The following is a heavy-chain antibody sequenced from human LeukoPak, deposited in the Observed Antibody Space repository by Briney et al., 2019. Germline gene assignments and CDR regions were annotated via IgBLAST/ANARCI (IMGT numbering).Heavy chain of an antibody. D-gene: IGHD2-15*01. CDR1: GYTFTSYG. J-gene: IGHJ6*03. V-gene: IGHV1-18*01. CDR3: ATHPAATGYYYYMDV. CDR2: ISGYNGNT. Sequence: ASVKVSCKASGYTFTSYGISWVRQAPGQGLEWMGWISGYNGNTNYAQKLQGRVTMTTDTSTSTAYMELRSLRSDDTAVYYCATHPAATGYYYYMDVWGKGTTVTVSS.